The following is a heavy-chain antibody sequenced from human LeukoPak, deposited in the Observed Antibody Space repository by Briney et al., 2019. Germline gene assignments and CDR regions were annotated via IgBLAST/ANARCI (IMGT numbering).Heavy chain of an antibody. CDR1: GGSISSSSYY. V-gene: IGHV4-61*01. D-gene: IGHD6-13*01. J-gene: IGHJ3*02. CDR2: IYYSGST. CDR3: AREWWGSSSGDAFDI. Sequence: PSETLSLTCTVSGGSISSSSYYWGWIRQPPGKGLEWIGYIYYSGSTNYNPSLKSRVTISVDTSKNQFSLKLSSVTAADTAVYYCAREWWGSSSGDAFDIWGQGTMVTVSS.